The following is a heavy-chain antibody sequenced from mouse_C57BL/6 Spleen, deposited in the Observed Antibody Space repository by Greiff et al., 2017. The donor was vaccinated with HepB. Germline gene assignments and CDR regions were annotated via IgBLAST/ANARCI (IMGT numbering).Heavy chain of an antibody. Sequence: EVQLQQSGAELVRPGASVKLSCTASGFNIKDDYMHWVKQRPEQGLEWIGWIDPENGDTEYASKFQGKATITADTSSNTAYLQLSSLTSEDTAVYYCTPFTVVGFDYWGQGTTLTVSS. CDR2: IDPENGDT. CDR1: GFNIKDDY. D-gene: IGHD1-1*01. J-gene: IGHJ2*01. CDR3: TPFTVVGFDY. V-gene: IGHV14-4*01.